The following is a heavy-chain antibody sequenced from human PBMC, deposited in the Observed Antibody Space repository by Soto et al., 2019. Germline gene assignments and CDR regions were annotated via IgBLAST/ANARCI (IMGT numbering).Heavy chain of an antibody. CDR1: GGSVTSGNYY. D-gene: IGHD2-21*02. CDR2: IYYSGST. Sequence: SETLSLTCTVSGGSVTSGNYYWSWIRQPPGKGLEWIGHIYYSGSTNYNPSLKRRVTISVDASKNQFSLKLSSVTAADTAIYYCARGPVVTPFVDYWGQGTLVTVSS. CDR3: ARGPVVTPFVDY. J-gene: IGHJ4*02. V-gene: IGHV4-61*01.